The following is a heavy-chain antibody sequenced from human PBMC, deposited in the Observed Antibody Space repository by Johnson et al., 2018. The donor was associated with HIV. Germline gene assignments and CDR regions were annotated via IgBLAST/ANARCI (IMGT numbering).Heavy chain of an antibody. CDR1: GFTFSSYG. CDR2: ISSDGSNI. Sequence: QVQLVESGGGVVQPGGSLRLSCAASGFTFSSYGMHWVRQAPGKGLEWVAFISSDGSNIYYADSVKGRFTISRDNAKHSLHLQMNSLRPEDTALYYCSRSSSGAVDGTNGAFDIWGQGTMVTVSS. V-gene: IGHV3-30*03. J-gene: IGHJ3*02. D-gene: IGHD6-19*01. CDR3: SRSSSGAVDGTNGAFDI.